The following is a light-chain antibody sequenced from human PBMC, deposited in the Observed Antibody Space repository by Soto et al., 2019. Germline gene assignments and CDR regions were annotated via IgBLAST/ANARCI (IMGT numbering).Light chain of an antibody. V-gene: IGKV1-12*01. CDR2: GAS. CDR1: QFITNF. Sequence: DIQMTQSPSSVPASVGDRVTITCRASQFITNFLAWFQQKPGKAPRLLIYGASGLQAGVPSRFSGSGFGTDFNLTIRSLQPEDLATYFCQQASNFPPTFGGGTKVEIK. J-gene: IGKJ4*01. CDR3: QQASNFPPT.